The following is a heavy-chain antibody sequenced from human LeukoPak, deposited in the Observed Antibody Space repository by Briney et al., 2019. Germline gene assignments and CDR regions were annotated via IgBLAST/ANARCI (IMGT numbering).Heavy chain of an antibody. D-gene: IGHD2-15*01. CDR3: TRLAGGDAFDI. J-gene: IGHJ3*02. CDR1: GFTFSGSA. CDR2: IRSKANGYTT. Sequence: GGSLKLSCAASGFTFSGSAMHWVRQASGKGLEWVGRIRSKANGYTTADGASVKGRFTISRDDSQRATYVQMNSLKIEDTAVYYCTRLAGGDAFDIWGPGTMVTVSS. V-gene: IGHV3-73*01.